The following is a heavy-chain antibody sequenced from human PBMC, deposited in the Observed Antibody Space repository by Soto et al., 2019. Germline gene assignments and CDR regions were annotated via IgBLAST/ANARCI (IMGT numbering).Heavy chain of an antibody. J-gene: IGHJ4*02. CDR2: ISSKSNYK. Sequence: QVQLVESGGGLVKPGGALRLSCAASGFTFSDYYMSWIRQAPGKGLEWISYISSKSNYKNHADSVRGRFTTSRDNAKNSLYLQMNGLRAEDTAVYYCARATGYYHTSGSDSWGQGTLVTVSS. CDR1: GFTFSDYY. V-gene: IGHV3-11*06. CDR3: ARATGYYHTSGSDS. D-gene: IGHD3-22*01.